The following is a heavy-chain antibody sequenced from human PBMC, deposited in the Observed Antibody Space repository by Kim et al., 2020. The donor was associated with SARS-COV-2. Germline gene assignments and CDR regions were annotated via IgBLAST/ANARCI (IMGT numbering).Heavy chain of an antibody. D-gene: IGHD2-21*02. J-gene: IGHJ5*02. CDR3: ARDRGIVVVTAGPGWFDP. Sequence: QGRVTITADESTSTAYMELSSLRSEDTAVYYCARDRGIVVVTAGPGWFDPWGQGTLVTVSS. V-gene: IGHV1-69*01.